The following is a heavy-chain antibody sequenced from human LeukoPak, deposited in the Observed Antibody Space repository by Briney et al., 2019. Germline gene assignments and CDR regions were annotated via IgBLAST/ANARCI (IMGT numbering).Heavy chain of an antibody. Sequence: GASVKVSCKASGYTFTSDGFSWVRPAPGQGLEGMGWISEYNDNTKSAQNRQGRVTMTTDTSTSAAYMELRSLRSDDTAVYYCARVEFGGFDPWGQGTLVTVSS. CDR3: ARVEFGGFDP. V-gene: IGHV1-18*01. CDR1: GYTFTSDG. CDR2: ISEYNDNT. D-gene: IGHD3-10*01. J-gene: IGHJ5*02.